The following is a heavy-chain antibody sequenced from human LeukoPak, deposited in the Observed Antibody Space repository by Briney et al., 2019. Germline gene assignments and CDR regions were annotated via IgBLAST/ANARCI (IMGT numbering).Heavy chain of an antibody. V-gene: IGHV3-23*01. Sequence: GGSLRLSCAASGFTFSSYAMTWVRQAPGKGLEWVSVISGSGGSTYYADSVKGRFTISRDNAKNSLYLQMNSLRVEDTAVYYCAKVAKYYYGSETYYFFEHWGQGTPVTASS. CDR3: AKVAKYYYGSETYYFFEH. D-gene: IGHD3-10*01. CDR2: ISGSGGST. CDR1: GFTFSSYA. J-gene: IGHJ4*02.